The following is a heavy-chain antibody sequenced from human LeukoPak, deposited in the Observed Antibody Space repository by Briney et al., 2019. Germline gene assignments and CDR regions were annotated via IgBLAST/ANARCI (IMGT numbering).Heavy chain of an antibody. Sequence: ASEMVSCKASGDIITSYYMHRVRQATEQWLEWMGMINPSGGSTSYAQKFQGRVTMTRDTSTSTVYMELSSLRSEDTAVYYCARDLGDTAMADYWGQGTLVTVSS. D-gene: IGHD5-18*01. CDR1: GDIITSYY. CDR2: INPSGGST. J-gene: IGHJ4*02. CDR3: ARDLGDTAMADY. V-gene: IGHV1-46*01.